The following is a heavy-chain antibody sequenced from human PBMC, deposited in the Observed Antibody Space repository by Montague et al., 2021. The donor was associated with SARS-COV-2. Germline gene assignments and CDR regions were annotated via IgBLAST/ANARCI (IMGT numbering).Heavy chain of an antibody. CDR2: IYHSGST. D-gene: IGHD3-10*01. CDR3: ARDCYDYGSGSYQRWFDP. Sequence: SETLSLTCTVSGYSISSGYYWGWIRQPPGKGLEWIGSIYHSGSTXYNPSLKSRVTISVDTSKNQFSLKLSSVTAADTAVYYCARDCYDYGSGSYQRWFDPWGQGTLVPVSS. CDR1: GYSISSGYY. V-gene: IGHV4-38-2*02. J-gene: IGHJ5*02.